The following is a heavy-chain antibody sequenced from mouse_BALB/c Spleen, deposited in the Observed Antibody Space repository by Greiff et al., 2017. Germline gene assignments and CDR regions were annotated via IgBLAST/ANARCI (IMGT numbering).Heavy chain of an antibody. J-gene: IGHJ1*01. V-gene: IGHV1S137*01. CDR3: ARSVPYGNYGYWYFDV. CDR1: GYTFTDYA. D-gene: IGHD2-1*01. Sequence: VQLQQSGAELVRPGVSVKISCKGSGYTFTDYAMHWVKQSHAKSLEWIGVISTYYGDASYNQKFKGKATMTVDKSSSTAYMELARLTSEDSAIYYCARSVPYGNYGYWYFDVWGAGTTVTVSS. CDR2: ISTYYGDA.